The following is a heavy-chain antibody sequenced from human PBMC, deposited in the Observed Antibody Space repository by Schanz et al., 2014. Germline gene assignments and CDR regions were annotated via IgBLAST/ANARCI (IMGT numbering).Heavy chain of an antibody. V-gene: IGHV1-46*03. J-gene: IGHJ4*02. Sequence: QGQLVQSGAEVKKPGASLKVSCKASGYTFTSYFIHWVRQAPGQGLEWMGIINLYGGSTNYAQKFQGRVTVTRDTSTSTVYMELNSLRSEDTAVYYCARAIANGGSSGYFDYWGQGTLVTVSS. D-gene: IGHD2-15*01. CDR3: ARAIANGGSSGYFDY. CDR1: GYTFTSYF. CDR2: INLYGGST.